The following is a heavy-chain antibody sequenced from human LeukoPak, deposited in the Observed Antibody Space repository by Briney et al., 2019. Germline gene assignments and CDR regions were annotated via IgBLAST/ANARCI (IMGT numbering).Heavy chain of an antibody. CDR3: ARVGNDFWSGYYDRFDY. V-gene: IGHV4-34*01. CDR2: INHSGST. D-gene: IGHD3-3*01. Sequence: SETLSLTCAVYGGSFSGYYWSWIRQPPGKGLEWIGEINHSGSTNYNPSLKSRVTISVDTSKNQFSLKLSSVTAADTAVYYCARVGNDFWSGYYDRFDYWGQGTLVTVSS. CDR1: GGSFSGYY. J-gene: IGHJ4*02.